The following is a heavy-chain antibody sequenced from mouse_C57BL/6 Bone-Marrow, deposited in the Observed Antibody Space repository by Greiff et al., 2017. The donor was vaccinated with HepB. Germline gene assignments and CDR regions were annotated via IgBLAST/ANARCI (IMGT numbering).Heavy chain of an antibody. J-gene: IGHJ4*01. CDR3: VRDLYGSSYENALDY. CDR2: IRSQSSNYAT. D-gene: IGHD1-1*01. CDR1: GFTFNTYA. Sequence: EVMLVESGGGLVQPKGSLKLSCAASGFTFNTYAMHWVRQAPGKGLEWVARIRSQSSNYATYYADSVKDRFTISRDDSQSMLYLQMNNLKTEDTAMYYCVRDLYGSSYENALDYWGQGTSVTVSS. V-gene: IGHV10-3*01.